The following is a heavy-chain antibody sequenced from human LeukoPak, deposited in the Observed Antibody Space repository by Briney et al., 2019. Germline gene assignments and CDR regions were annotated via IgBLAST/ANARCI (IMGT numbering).Heavy chain of an antibody. J-gene: IGHJ4*02. Sequence: SETLSLTCAVSGGPLSGAYWSWIRQSPGKGLEWIGEINHSGSTTYNPSLKSRVTMSVDTSKNQFSLKLSSVTAADTAVYYCARGSATVTNWGQGTLVTVSS. CDR1: GGPLSGAY. CDR3: ARGSATVTN. CDR2: INHSGST. V-gene: IGHV4-34*01. D-gene: IGHD4-17*01.